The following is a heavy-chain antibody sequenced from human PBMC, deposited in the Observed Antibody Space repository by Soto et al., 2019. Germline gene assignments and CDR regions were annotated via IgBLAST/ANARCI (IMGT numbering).Heavy chain of an antibody. CDR3: AQRRRAAATYIFDI. D-gene: IGHD6-13*01. V-gene: IGHV2-5*02. Sequence: QITLKETGPTLVKPTQTITLTCTFSGFSLSTSVVGVGWIRQPPGKTLEWLAVIYWDDDMRYSPSLKSRLTITKDTSRNQVVLTMTNMDPVDTATYYCAQRRRAAATYIFDIWGQGTMVTVSS. CDR1: GFSLSTSVVG. CDR2: IYWDDDM. J-gene: IGHJ3*02.